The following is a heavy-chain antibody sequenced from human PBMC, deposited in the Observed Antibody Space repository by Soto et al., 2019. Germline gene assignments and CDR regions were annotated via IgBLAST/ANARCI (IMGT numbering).Heavy chain of an antibody. J-gene: IGHJ4*02. Sequence: QVQLVQSGAEVKKPGASVKVSCKASGYTFTSYSISWVRQAPGQGLEWMGWISAYNGNTNYAQKLQGRVTMTTDTSTSTAYMELRSLRSDDTAVYYCARVTMIVVVTESYYFDYWGQGTLVTVSS. CDR3: ARVTMIVVVTESYYFDY. CDR1: GYTFTSYS. V-gene: IGHV1-18*01. D-gene: IGHD3-22*01. CDR2: ISAYNGNT.